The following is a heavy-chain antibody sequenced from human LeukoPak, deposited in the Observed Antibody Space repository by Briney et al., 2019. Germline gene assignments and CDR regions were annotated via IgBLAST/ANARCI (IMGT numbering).Heavy chain of an antibody. Sequence: GASVKVSCKASGYTFTSYDINWVRQATGQGLEWMGWMNPNSGNTGYAQKFQGRVTMTRNTSISTAYMELSSLRSEDTAVYYCARWTTIFGVGWPDYYYYMDVWGKGTTVTVSS. CDR3: ARWTTIFGVGWPDYYYYMDV. J-gene: IGHJ6*03. CDR1: GYTFTSYD. D-gene: IGHD3-3*01. CDR2: MNPNSGNT. V-gene: IGHV1-8*01.